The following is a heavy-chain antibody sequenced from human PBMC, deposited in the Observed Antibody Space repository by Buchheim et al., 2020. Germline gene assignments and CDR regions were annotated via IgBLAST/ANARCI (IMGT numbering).Heavy chain of an antibody. CDR3: ARDKERYYYYYYGMDV. CDR2: ISYDGSNK. CDR1: GFTFSSYA. V-gene: IGHV3-30*04. D-gene: IGHD1-1*01. Sequence: QVQLVESGGGVVQPGRSLGLSCAASGFTFSSYAMHWVRQAPGKGLEWVAGISYDGSNKYYADSVKGRFTISKDNSKNTRYLQMNSLRAEDTAVYYCARDKERYYYYYYGMDVWGQGTT. J-gene: IGHJ6*02.